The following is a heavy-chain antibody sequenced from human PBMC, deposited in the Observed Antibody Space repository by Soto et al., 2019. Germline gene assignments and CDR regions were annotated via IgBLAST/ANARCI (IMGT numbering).Heavy chain of an antibody. CDR1: GSPISSYY. D-gene: IGHD3-22*01. J-gene: IGHJ4*01. V-gene: IGHV4-59*12. CDR2: IYYTGTT. CDR3: ARLRGYHQAFDY. Sequence: SETLSLTCTVSGSPISSYYWGWFRQSPGQGLEWVGYIYYTGTTTYSPSLKSRLTISLDASKSQLSLNLRSVSAADTAVYFCARLRGYHQAFDYWGNGALVPVSS.